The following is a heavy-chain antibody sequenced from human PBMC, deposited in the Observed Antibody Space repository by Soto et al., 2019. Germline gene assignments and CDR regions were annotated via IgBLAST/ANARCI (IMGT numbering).Heavy chain of an antibody. CDR1: GYTFTSYY. D-gene: IGHD3-16*02. Sequence: QVQLVQSGAEVKKPGASVKVSCKASGYTFTSYYMHWVRQAPGQGLEWMGIINPSGGSTSYAQKFQGRVTMTRDTSTSTVYMELSSLRSEDTAVYYCARTRDYDYVWGSYRYEKSLFDYWGQGTLVTVSS. V-gene: IGHV1-46*01. J-gene: IGHJ4*02. CDR2: INPSGGST. CDR3: ARTRDYDYVWGSYRYEKSLFDY.